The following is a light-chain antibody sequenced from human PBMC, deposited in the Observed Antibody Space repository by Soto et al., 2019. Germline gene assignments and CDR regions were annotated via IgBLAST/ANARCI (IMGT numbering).Light chain of an antibody. CDR1: ESVSSN. Sequence: EIVMTQSPATLSLSPGERATLSCRASESVSSNLAWYQQKPGQAPRLLIYGASTRATGIPARISGSGSGTEFTLTISRLHSEDFAVYYCQQYNKWRTFGQGTKVEVK. V-gene: IGKV3-15*01. CDR2: GAS. CDR3: QQYNKWRT. J-gene: IGKJ1*01.